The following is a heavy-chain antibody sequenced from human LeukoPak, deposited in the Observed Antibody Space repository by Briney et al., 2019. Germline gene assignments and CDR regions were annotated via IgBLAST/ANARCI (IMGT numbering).Heavy chain of an antibody. CDR2: IKQDGCEK. CDR1: GFTFSSYW. V-gene: IGHV3-7*03. J-gene: IGHJ4*02. D-gene: IGHD2-15*01. CDR3: ARDSFYCSGGSCYSAYYFDY. Sequence: GGSLRLSCAASGFTFSSYWMSWVRQAPGKGLEWVANIKQDGCEKYYVDSVKGRFTISRDNAKKSLYLQMNSLRAEDTALYYCARDSFYCSGGSCYSAYYFDYWGQGSLVAVSS.